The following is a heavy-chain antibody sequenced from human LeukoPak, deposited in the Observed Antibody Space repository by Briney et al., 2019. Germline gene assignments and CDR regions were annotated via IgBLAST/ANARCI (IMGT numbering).Heavy chain of an antibody. J-gene: IGHJ6*03. CDR3: AREGAVAGTRGNYYYYYMDV. V-gene: IGHV1-69*13. CDR2: IIPIFGTA. CDR1: GGTFSSYA. D-gene: IGHD6-19*01. Sequence: SVKVSCKASGGTFSSYAISWVRQAPGQGLEWMGGIIPIFGTANYAQKFQGRVTITADESTSTAYMELSSLRSEDTAVYYCAREGAVAGTRGNYYYYYMDVWGKGTTVTVSS.